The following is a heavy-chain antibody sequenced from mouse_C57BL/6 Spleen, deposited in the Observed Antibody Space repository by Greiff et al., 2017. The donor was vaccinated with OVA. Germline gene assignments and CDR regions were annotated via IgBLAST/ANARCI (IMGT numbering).Heavy chain of an antibody. Sequence: EVQLQQSGAELVRPGASVKLSCTASGFNIKDYYMHWVKQRPEQGLEWIGRIDPADGDTEYAPKFQGKATMTADTSSNTAYLQLSSLTSEDTAVYYCTTWNYDYGWFAYWGQGTLVTVSA. CDR3: TTWNYDYGWFAY. V-gene: IGHV14-1*01. D-gene: IGHD2-4*01. CDR2: IDPADGDT. CDR1: GFNIKDYY. J-gene: IGHJ3*01.